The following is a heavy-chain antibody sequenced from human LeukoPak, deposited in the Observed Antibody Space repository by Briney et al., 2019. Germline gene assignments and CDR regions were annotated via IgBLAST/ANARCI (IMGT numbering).Heavy chain of an antibody. J-gene: IGHJ4*02. V-gene: IGHV4-34*01. CDR3: ARGRVRWALPGRWYFDY. CDR1: GGSFSGYY. D-gene: IGHD1-26*01. CDR2: INHSGST. Sequence: SETLSLTCAVYGGSFSGYYWSWIRQPPGKGLEWIGEINHSGSTNYNPSLKSRVTISVDTSKNQFSLKLSSVTAADTAVYYCARGRVRWALPGRWYFDYWGQGTLVTVSS.